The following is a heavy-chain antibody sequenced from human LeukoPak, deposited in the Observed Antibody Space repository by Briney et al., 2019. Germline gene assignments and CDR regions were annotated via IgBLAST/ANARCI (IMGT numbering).Heavy chain of an antibody. Sequence: SETLSLTCTVSGGSFTTYYWSWIRQPAGKGLEWIEHIDSSGTTNYNPSLKSRVTISVDTSKNQFSLKLSSVTAADTAVYYCARQTTVTPWDYWGQGTLVTVSS. CDR2: IDSSGTT. CDR3: ARQTTVTPWDY. V-gene: IGHV4-4*08. D-gene: IGHD4-17*01. J-gene: IGHJ4*02. CDR1: GGSFTTYY.